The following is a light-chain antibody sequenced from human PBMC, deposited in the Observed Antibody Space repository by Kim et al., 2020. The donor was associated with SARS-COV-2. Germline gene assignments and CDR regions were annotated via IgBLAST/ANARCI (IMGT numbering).Light chain of an antibody. CDR2: KDS. Sequence: SGAPGQTAGITCSGDVLAKKYARWFQQKPGQAPVLVIYKDSERPSGIPERFSGSSSGTTVTLTISGAQVEDEADYYCYSAADNNGVFGGGTQLTVL. J-gene: IGLJ3*02. V-gene: IGLV3-27*01. CDR3: YSAADNNGV. CDR1: VLAKKY.